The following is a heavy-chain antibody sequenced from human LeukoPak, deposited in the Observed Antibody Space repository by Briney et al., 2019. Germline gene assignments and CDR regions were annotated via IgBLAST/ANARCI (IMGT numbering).Heavy chain of an antibody. Sequence: GGSLRLSCAASGFTFSSYGMHWVRQAPGKGLEWVTVISYDGSNKYYADSVKGRFTISRDNPKNTLYLQMNSLRAEDTAVYYCAKDRYYDSSGSGPFDYWGQGTLVIVSS. J-gene: IGHJ4*02. CDR1: GFTFSSYG. V-gene: IGHV3-30*18. CDR3: AKDRYYDSSGSGPFDY. D-gene: IGHD3-22*01. CDR2: ISYDGSNK.